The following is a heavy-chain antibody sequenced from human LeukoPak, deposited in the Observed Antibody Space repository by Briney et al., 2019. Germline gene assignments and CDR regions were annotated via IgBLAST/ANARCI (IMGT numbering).Heavy chain of an antibody. D-gene: IGHD2-2*01. Sequence: ASVKVSCKASGYTFTGYYMHWVRQAPGQGLEWMGWINPNSGGTNYAQKVQGRVTMTRHTSISTAYMELSRLRSDGTAVYYCARERSADIVVVPAAKGSYYYYMDVWGKGTTVTVSS. CDR3: ARERSADIVVVPAAKGSYYYYMDV. J-gene: IGHJ6*03. V-gene: IGHV1-2*02. CDR1: GYTFTGYY. CDR2: INPNSGGT.